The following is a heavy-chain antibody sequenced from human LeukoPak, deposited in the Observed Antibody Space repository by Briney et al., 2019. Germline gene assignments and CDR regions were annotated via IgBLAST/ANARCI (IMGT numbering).Heavy chain of an antibody. CDR1: GYSFTSYW. V-gene: IGHV5-51*01. CDR2: IYPGDSDT. Sequence: GESLQISCQGSGYSFTSYWIGWVRQMPGKGLEWMGIIYPGDSDTRYSPSFQGQVTISADKSISTAYLQWSSLKASDTAMYYCARSSPPFSFDYWGQGTLVTVSS. CDR3: ARSSPPFSFDY. J-gene: IGHJ4*02.